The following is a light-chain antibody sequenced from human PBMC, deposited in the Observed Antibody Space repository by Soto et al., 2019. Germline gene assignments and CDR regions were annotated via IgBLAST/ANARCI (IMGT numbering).Light chain of an antibody. CDR1: QSISSW. CDR2: TAS. V-gene: IGKV1-5*03. J-gene: IGKJ1*01. CDR3: QQYNSYSWT. Sequence: DIQMTQSPSTLSASVGDRVTITCRASQSISSWLAWYQQKPGKAPKLLIYTASSVESGVPSRFSGSGSGTEFTLTISSLQPDDFATYYCQQYNSYSWTFGQGTKVDI.